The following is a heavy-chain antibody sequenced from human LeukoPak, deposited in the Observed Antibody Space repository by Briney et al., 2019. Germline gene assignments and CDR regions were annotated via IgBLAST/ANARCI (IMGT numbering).Heavy chain of an antibody. D-gene: IGHD3-10*01. CDR2: IYTSGST. CDR1: GGSISSYY. Sequence: SETLSLTCTVSGGSISSYYWSWIRQPAGKGLEWTGRIYTSGSTNYNPSLKSRVTMSVDTSKNQFSLKLSSVTAADTAVYYCARDRQKYYGSGSYSKGWFDPWGQGTLVTVSS. J-gene: IGHJ5*02. V-gene: IGHV4-4*07. CDR3: ARDRQKYYGSGSYSKGWFDP.